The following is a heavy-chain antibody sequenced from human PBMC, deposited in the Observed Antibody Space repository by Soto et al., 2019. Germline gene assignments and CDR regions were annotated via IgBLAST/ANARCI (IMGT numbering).Heavy chain of an antibody. CDR1: GDSIISSVW. Sequence: SLNCAVSGDSIISSVWWTWVRQPPGNGLEWIGEVFHTGNTNYNPSLKSRVTMSVDKSTNEFSLKVTSVTAADTAIYYCARKAWVRFDYWGQGALVTVSS. CDR3: ARKAWVRFDY. J-gene: IGHJ4*02. CDR2: VFHTGNT. D-gene: IGHD7-27*01. V-gene: IGHV4-4*02.